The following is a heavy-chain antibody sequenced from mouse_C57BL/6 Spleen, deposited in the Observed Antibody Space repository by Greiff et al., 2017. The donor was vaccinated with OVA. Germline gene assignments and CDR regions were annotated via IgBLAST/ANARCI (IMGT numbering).Heavy chain of an antibody. CDR1: GYTFTDYY. D-gene: IGHD2-2*01. J-gene: IGHJ1*03. V-gene: IGHV1-26*01. Sequence: EVKLQQSGPELVKPGASVKISCKASGYTFTDYYMNWVKQSHGKSLEWIGDINPNNGGTSYNQKFKGKATLTVDKSSSTAYMELRSLTSEDSAVYYCARYGYYGYFDVWGTGTTVTVSS. CDR2: INPNNGGT. CDR3: ARYGYYGYFDV.